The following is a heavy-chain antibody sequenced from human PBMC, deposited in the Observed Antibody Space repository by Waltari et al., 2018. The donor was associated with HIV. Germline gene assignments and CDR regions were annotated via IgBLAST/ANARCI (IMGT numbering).Heavy chain of an antibody. Sequence: EVKLVASGGGLVQPVGSLRLTCAASGVTVRTNYMSWVRQAPGMGLEWVSLIDSDDNTRYADSVKCRFTISRDSSKNMVYLQMKSLRGEDTAVYYCANADDYSNYYYGMDVWGQGTTVTVSS. V-gene: IGHV3-66*01. J-gene: IGHJ6*02. D-gene: IGHD4-4*01. CDR2: IDSDDNT. CDR1: GVTVRTNY. CDR3: ANADDYSNYYYGMDV.